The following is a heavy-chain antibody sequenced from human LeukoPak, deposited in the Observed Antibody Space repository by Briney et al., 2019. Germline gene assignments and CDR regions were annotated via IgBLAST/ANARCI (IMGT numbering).Heavy chain of an antibody. CDR1: GGSISSYY. Sequence: SETLSLTCTVSGGSISSYYWSWIRQPAGKGLEWIGRIYTSGSTNYNPSLKSRVTMSVDTSKNQFSLKLSSVTAADTAVYYCARVARFGDPAVAGEYFDYWVQGTLVTVFS. V-gene: IGHV4-4*07. D-gene: IGHD6-19*01. CDR2: IYTSGST. CDR3: ARVARFGDPAVAGEYFDY. J-gene: IGHJ4*02.